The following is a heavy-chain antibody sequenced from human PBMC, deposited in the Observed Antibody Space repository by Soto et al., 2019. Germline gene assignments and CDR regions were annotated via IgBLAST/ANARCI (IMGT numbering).Heavy chain of an antibody. J-gene: IGHJ4*01. D-gene: IGHD2-2*01. V-gene: IGHV4-39*01. Sequence: PGKGLEWIGSIYYRGSTYYNPSLKSRVTISVDTSKNQFTLKPSSGTDAAPAVYYCSFFSNTATTEIYTLCLDYF. CDR2: IYYRGST. CDR3: SFFSNTATTEIYTLCLDYF.